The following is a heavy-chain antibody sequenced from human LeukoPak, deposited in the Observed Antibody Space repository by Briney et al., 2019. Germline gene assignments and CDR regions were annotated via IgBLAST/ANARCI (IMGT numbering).Heavy chain of an antibody. Sequence: PSETLSLTCAVYGGSFSSYYWSWIRQPPGKGLEWIGEINHSGSSNYNPSLKSRVTISGDTSKNQFSLRLTSVTAADTAVYYCARLDKDNAGNSRRPFNYWGRGTLVTVSS. CDR1: GGSFSSYY. V-gene: IGHV4-34*01. CDR3: ARLDKDNAGNSRRPFNY. D-gene: IGHD6-13*01. J-gene: IGHJ4*02. CDR2: INHSGSS.